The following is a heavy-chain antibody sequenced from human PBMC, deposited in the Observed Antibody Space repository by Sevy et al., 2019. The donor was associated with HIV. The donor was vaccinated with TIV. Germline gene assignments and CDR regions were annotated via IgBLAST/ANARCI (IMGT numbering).Heavy chain of an antibody. CDR3: AKDTGSSGYDHYGLDV. D-gene: IGHD6-19*01. J-gene: IGHJ6*02. CDR2: TSYNEGGE. V-gene: IGHV3-30*18. Sequence: GGSLRLSCVASGFTFSNYGTHWVRQAPGKGLEWVAITSYNEGGENYADSVKGRFTISRDNSKKTVYLQMYRLTTDDTGVYYCAKDTGSSGYDHYGLDVWGQGTTVTVSS. CDR1: GFTFSNYG.